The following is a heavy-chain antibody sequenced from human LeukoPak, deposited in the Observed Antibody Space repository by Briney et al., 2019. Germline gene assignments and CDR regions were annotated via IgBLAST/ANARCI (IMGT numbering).Heavy chain of an antibody. V-gene: IGHV3-33*01. CDR2: IWYDGSNK. J-gene: IGHJ4*02. CDR1: RFTFSSYG. CDR3: AREEYNWNGVFDY. Sequence: GGSLRLSCAASRFTFSSYGMHWVRQAPGKGLEWVAVIWYDGSNKYYADSVKGRFTISRDNSKNTLYLQMSSLRAEDTAVYYCAREEYNWNGVFDYWGQGTLVTVSS. D-gene: IGHD1-1*01.